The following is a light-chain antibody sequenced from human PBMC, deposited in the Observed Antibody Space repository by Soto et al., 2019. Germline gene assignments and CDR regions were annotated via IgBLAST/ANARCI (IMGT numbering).Light chain of an antibody. CDR1: QGISTW. J-gene: IGKJ2*02. CDR3: QQANSFPRT. Sequence: DIQMTQSPSSVSASVGDTVTISCRATQGISTWLAWYQQKPGKAPKLLIYAASYLQNGVPSRFSGSGSGTDFTLTISRLQPEDFVTYYCQQANSFPRTFGQGTKLEIK. CDR2: AAS. V-gene: IGKV1-12*01.